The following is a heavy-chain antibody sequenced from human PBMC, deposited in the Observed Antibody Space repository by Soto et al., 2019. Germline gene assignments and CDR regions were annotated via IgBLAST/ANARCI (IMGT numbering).Heavy chain of an antibody. CDR2: ISWNSGSI. D-gene: IGHD3-16*01. CDR3: AKGKYDYVWGSIDY. CDR1: GFTFDDYA. J-gene: IGHJ4*02. Sequence: HPGGSLRLSCAASGFTFDDYAMHWVRQAPGKGLEWVSGISWNSGSIGYADSVKGRFTISRDNAKNSLYLQMNSLRAEDTALYYCAKGKYDYVWGSIDYWGPGTLVTVSS. V-gene: IGHV3-9*01.